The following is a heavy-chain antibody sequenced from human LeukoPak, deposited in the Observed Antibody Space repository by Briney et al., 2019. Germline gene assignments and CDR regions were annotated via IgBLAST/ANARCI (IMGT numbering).Heavy chain of an antibody. V-gene: IGHV4-61*02. CDR2: IYTTGST. CDR3: ARGGYYYGSGSYFWFDP. Sequence: SETLSLTCTVSGGSISSGSYYWSWIRQPAGKGLDWIGRIYTTGSTNYNPSLKSRVTISVDTSKNQFSLKLSSVTAADTAVYYCARGGYYYGSGSYFWFDPWGQGTLVTVSS. CDR1: GGSISSGSYY. D-gene: IGHD3-10*01. J-gene: IGHJ5*02.